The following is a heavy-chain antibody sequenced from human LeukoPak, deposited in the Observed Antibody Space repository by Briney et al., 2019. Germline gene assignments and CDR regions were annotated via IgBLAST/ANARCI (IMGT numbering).Heavy chain of an antibody. J-gene: IGHJ4*02. D-gene: IGHD3-9*01. CDR3: ARDIAYDILTGALDY. CDR1: GFTFSSYA. CDR2: ISSNGGST. Sequence: GGSLRLSCAASGFTFSSYAMHWVRQAPGKGLEYVSAISSNGGSTYYANSVKGRFTISRDNSKNTPYLQMGSLRAEDMAVYYCARDIAYDILTGALDYWGQGTLVTVSS. V-gene: IGHV3-64*01.